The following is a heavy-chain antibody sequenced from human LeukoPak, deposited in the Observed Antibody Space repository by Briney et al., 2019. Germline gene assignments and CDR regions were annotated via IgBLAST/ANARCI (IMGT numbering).Heavy chain of an antibody. CDR1: GYTFTDYY. D-gene: IGHD6-6*01. J-gene: IGHJ5*02. CDR2: INPNSGGT. Sequence: GASVKVSCKASGYTFTDYYMHWVRQAPGQGLEWVGWINPNSGGTNYAQNFQGRVTMTRDTSISTAYMEFSRLRSDDTAMYYCARDVFAEYSTHHKFDPWGQGTLVIVSS. V-gene: IGHV1-2*02. CDR3: ARDVFAEYSTHHKFDP.